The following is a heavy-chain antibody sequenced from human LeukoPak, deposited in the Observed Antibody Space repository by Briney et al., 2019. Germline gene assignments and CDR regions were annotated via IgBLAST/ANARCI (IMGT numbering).Heavy chain of an antibody. V-gene: IGHV3-30*18. J-gene: IGHJ4*02. CDR2: ISWDGAVT. CDR1: GFTFRSSA. D-gene: IGHD2-8*02. CDR3: AKDLETKYCIDY. Sequence: GGSLRLSCVTSGFTFRSSAMHWVRQAPGRGLEWIAFISWDGAVTYYADSVKGRFTISRDTSKRTVSLQVDSLRAEDTAVYYCAKDLETKYCIDYWGQGALVTVSS.